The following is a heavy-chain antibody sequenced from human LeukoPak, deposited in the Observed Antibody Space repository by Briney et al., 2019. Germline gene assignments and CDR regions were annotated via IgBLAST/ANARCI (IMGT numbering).Heavy chain of an antibody. D-gene: IGHD1-7*01. CDR2: IRYDGSNK. CDR3: ARGGGSITGTTGYFDY. CDR1: GFTFSSYG. Sequence: PGGSLRLSCAASGFTFSSYGMHWVRQAPGKGLEWVAFIRYDGSNKYYADSVKGRFTISRDNSKNTLYLQMNSLRAEDTAVYYCARGGGSITGTTGYFDYWGQGTLVTVSS. J-gene: IGHJ4*02. V-gene: IGHV3-30*02.